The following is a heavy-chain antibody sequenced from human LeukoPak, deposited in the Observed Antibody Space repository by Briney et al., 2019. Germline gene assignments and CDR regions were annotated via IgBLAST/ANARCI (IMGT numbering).Heavy chain of an antibody. V-gene: IGHV1-69*05. CDR3: EGGAEAYSSSWLTIDY. CDR2: IIPIFGTA. CDR1: GGTFSSYA. Sequence: SVKVSCKASGGTFSSYAISWVRQAPGQGLEWMGGIIPIFGTANYAQKFQGRVTITTDESTSTAYMELSSLRSEDTAVYYCEGGAEAYSSSWLTIDYWGQGTLVTVSS. J-gene: IGHJ4*02. D-gene: IGHD6-13*01.